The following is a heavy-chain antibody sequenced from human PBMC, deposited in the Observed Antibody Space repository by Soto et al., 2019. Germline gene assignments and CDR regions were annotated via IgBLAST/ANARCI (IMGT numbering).Heavy chain of an antibody. V-gene: IGHV3-21*01. D-gene: IGHD6-6*01. J-gene: IGHJ6*02. CDR2: ISSSSFSI. CDR3: ARNESSNIYGMDV. CDR1: GFTFSSYS. Sequence: GGSLRLSCAASGFTFSSYSMNWVRQAPGRGLEWVSSISSSSFSINYADSVKGRFSISRDNAQNSLHLQMNNLRAEDTAVYYCARNESSNIYGMDVWGQGTTVTVSS.